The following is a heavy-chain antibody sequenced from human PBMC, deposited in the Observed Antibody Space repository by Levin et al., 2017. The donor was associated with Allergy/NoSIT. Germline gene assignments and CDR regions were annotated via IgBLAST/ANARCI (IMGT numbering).Heavy chain of an antibody. V-gene: IGHV3-74*01. CDR3: ATGGNQYFDY. D-gene: IGHD2/OR15-2a*01. Sequence: LSLTCAASGLPFANYWMHWVRQAPGKGLVWVCHVNSDGSDTVYADSVKGRLTISRDNAKNTLYLQMSSLRAEDTAVYYCATGGNQYFDYWGQGTLVTVSS. CDR1: GLPFANYW. J-gene: IGHJ4*02. CDR2: VNSDGSDT.